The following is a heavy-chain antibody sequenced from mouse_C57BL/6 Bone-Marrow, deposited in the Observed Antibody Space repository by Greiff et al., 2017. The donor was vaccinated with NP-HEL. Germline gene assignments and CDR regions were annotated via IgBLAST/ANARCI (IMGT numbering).Heavy chain of an antibody. D-gene: IGHD1-3*01. V-gene: IGHV5-6*01. CDR2: ISSGGSYT. Sequence: EVQLVESGGDLVKPGGSLKLSCAASGFTFSSYGMSWVRQTPDKRLEWVATISSGGSYTYYPDSVKGRFTISRDNAKNTLYLQMSSLKSEDTAMYYCARLSQLAWFAYWGQGTLVTVSA. J-gene: IGHJ3*01. CDR1: GFTFSSYG. CDR3: ARLSQLAWFAY.